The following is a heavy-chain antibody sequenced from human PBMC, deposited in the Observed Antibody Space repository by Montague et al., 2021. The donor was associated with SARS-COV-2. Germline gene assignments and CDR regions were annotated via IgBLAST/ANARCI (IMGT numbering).Heavy chain of an antibody. CDR3: AREFRIELWQTDWYFGL. D-gene: IGHD3-16*01. CDR2: FDHSGNT. J-gene: IGHJ2*01. Sequence: SETLSLTCTVSGGSISGYYWSWIRQPPGKGLEWIGNFDHSGNTKYNPSLKSRVTISVDTSKNQFALRLSSVTAADTAVYYCAREFRIELWQTDWYFGLWGRGTLVTVSS. CDR1: GGSISGYY. V-gene: IGHV4-59*01.